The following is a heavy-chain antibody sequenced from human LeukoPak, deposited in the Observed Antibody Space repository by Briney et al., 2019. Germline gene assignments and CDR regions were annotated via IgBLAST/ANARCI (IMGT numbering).Heavy chain of an antibody. D-gene: IGHD4-23*01. CDR1: GFTLSAYW. CDR3: ARGRPHGNDY. V-gene: IGHV3-74*01. Sequence: GGSLRLSCAASGFTLSAYWMHWVRQAPGKGLMWVSRIEGDGNRITYADSVKGRFTISRDNAKNTLYLRMNSLRVEDTAVYYCARGRPHGNDYWGQGTPVTVSS. J-gene: IGHJ4*02. CDR2: IEGDGNRI.